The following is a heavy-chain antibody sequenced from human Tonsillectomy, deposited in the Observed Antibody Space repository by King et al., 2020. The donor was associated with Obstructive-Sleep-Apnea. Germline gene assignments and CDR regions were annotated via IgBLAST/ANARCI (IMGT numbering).Heavy chain of an antibody. D-gene: IGHD3-22*01. CDR2: ITSDSNTV. Sequence: VQLVESGGGLVKPGGSLRLSCAASGFTFSDSYMSWIRQAPGKGLEWVSYITSDSNTVYYADSVKGRFTISRDNAKNSLYLQMNSLRAEDTAVYYCARAMYYYDSAAFDYWGHGTLVTVSS. V-gene: IGHV3-11*01. J-gene: IGHJ4*01. CDR1: GFTFSDSY. CDR3: ARAMYYYDSAAFDY.